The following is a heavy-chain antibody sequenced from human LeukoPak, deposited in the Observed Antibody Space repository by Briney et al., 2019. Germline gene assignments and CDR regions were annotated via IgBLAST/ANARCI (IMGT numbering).Heavy chain of an antibody. CDR3: ARALTQQPGFFDY. CDR1: AGTFSSYT. CDR2: IIPILRIA. V-gene: IGHV1-69*02. Sequence: ASVKLSCKASAGTFSSYTISWVRQAPGQGLEWMGRIIPILRIANYAQTFQGRVTITADKSTSTTHMEPSSLRSEHTPMYYCARALTQQPGFFDYWSQGTLVTVSS. D-gene: IGHD6-13*01. J-gene: IGHJ4*02.